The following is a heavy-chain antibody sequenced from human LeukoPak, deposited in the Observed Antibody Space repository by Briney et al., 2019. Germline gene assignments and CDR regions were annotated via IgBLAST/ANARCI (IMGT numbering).Heavy chain of an antibody. CDR1: GYTFTGCY. J-gene: IGHJ4*02. CDR2: INPNSGGT. V-gene: IGHV1-2*02. CDR3: ARVPPPGHTWGGPCFDY. Sequence: ASVKVSCKASGYTFTGCYMHWVRQAPGQGLEWMGWINPNSGGTNYAQKFQGRVTMTRDTSISTAYMELSRLRSDDTAVYYCARVPPPGHTWGGPCFDYWGQGTLVTVSS. D-gene: IGHD3-16*01.